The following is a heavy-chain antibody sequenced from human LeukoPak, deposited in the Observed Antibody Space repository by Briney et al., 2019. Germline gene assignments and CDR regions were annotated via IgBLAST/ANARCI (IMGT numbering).Heavy chain of an antibody. CDR1: GGSISSYY. J-gene: IGHJ4*02. D-gene: IGHD3-22*01. CDR3: ARQVENYYDSSGFYPTYYLDY. V-gene: IGHV4-4*09. Sequence: SETLSLTCTVSGGSISSYYWSWIRQPPGKGLEWIGYIYTSGSTNYNPSLKSRVTISVDTSKNQFSLKLSSVTAADTAVYYCARQVENYYDSSGFYPTYYLDYWGQGTLVTVSS. CDR2: IYTSGST.